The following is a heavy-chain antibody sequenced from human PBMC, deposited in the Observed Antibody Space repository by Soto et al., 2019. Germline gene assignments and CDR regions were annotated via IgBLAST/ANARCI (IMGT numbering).Heavy chain of an antibody. CDR1: GFICSSYD. D-gene: IGHD2-8*02. Sequence: LRLSCAASGFICSSYDMSWVRQAPGKGLEWVSTILVGGSTYYEDSVKGRFTISRDGSKNTVYLQMNSLTAGDTAVYYCAKATATGGGAFDICGQGTMVTVSS. J-gene: IGHJ3*02. CDR2: ILVGGST. CDR3: AKATATGGGAFDI. V-gene: IGHV3-23*01.